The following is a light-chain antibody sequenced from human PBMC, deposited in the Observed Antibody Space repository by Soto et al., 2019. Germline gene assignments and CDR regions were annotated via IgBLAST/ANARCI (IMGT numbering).Light chain of an antibody. J-gene: IGKJ4*01. Sequence: DIQMTQSPSSVSASVGDRVTITCRASQGISSRLAWYQQKPGKAPNLLIYAASNLQSGVTSRFSGSGYETDFTLTIGSLQPEDFATYYCQQANSFPLTFGGGTKVEIK. V-gene: IGKV1-12*01. CDR1: QGISSR. CDR2: AAS. CDR3: QQANSFPLT.